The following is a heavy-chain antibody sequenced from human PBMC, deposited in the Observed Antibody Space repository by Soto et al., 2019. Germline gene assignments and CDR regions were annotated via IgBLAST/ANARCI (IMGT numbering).Heavy chain of an antibody. Sequence: QVQLVQSGAEVKKPGSSVKVSCRPSGGSFTMYGISWVRQAPGQGLEWMGGIIPRFGSPNYAQNFQGRVTITSDESSSTVYMELRSLRIEDTAIYYCARDRIAAALVNYDGMEVWGQGTTVAVSS. D-gene: IGHD6-13*01. CDR3: ARDRIAAALVNYDGMEV. CDR2: IIPRFGSP. J-gene: IGHJ6*01. V-gene: IGHV1-69*01. CDR1: GGSFTMYG.